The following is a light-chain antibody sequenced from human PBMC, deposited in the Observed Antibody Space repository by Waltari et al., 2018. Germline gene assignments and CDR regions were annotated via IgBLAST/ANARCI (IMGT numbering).Light chain of an antibody. V-gene: IGLV2-23*02. CDR1: SRDFRRYDI. J-gene: IGLJ3*02. CDR3: CSYGGNYVWV. Sequence: QSPLTQPAAGSGSPGQSVTISCTGASRDFRRYDIGSWYQPPPGNAPERVISDVSKRPSGVSDRFSGSKSGDTASLTISGLQFEDEADYYCCSYGGNYVWVFGGGTRLTVL. CDR2: DVS.